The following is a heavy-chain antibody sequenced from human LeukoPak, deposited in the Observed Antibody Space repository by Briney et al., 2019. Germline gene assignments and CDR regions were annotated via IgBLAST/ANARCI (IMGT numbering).Heavy chain of an antibody. Sequence: SETLSLTCTVSGGSISSYYWSWIRQPPGKGLEWIGYIYYSGSTNYNPSLKSRVTISVDTSKNQFSLKLSSVTAADTAVYYCARRSGSGWYIYWGQGTLVTVSS. J-gene: IGHJ4*02. CDR2: IYYSGST. CDR3: ARRSGSGWYIY. D-gene: IGHD6-19*01. CDR1: GGSISSYY. V-gene: IGHV4-59*08.